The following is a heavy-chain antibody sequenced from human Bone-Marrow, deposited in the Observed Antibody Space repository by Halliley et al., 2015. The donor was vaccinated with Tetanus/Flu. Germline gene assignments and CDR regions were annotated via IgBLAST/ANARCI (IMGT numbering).Heavy chain of an antibody. J-gene: IGHJ4*02. CDR1: GHSFTTYW. CDR3: AALIAASHFTDY. CDR2: IYPGDSDT. Sequence: QLVQSGAEVKKPGESLKISCKGSGHSFTTYWIGWVRQVPGQGLELMGLIYPGDSDTWYSPSFQGQVIISADKSVTSAYLQWTTLKASDTAIYYCAALIAASHFTDYWGQGTLVTVSS. V-gene: IGHV5-51*01. D-gene: IGHD6-13*01.